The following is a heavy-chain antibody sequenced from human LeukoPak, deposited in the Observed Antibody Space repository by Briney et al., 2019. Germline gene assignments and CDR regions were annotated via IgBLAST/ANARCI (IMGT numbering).Heavy chain of an antibody. V-gene: IGHV3-23*01. CDR1: GFTFSSYA. Sequence: GGSLSLTCAASGFTFSSYAMSWVRLAPGKGLEWVSAISGSGGSTYYADSVKGRFTVSRDNSKNTLYLQMNSLRAEDTAVYYCAKDRYYYDSSGYSAGDYWGQGTLVTVSS. J-gene: IGHJ4*02. D-gene: IGHD3-22*01. CDR3: AKDRYYYDSSGYSAGDY. CDR2: ISGSGGST.